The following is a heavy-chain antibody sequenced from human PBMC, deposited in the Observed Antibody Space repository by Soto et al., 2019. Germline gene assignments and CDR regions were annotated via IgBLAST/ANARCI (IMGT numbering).Heavy chain of an antibody. CDR2: INHSGST. D-gene: IGHD5-12*01. Sequence: SETLSVTCAVYGGSFSGYYWSWIRQPPGKGLEWIGEINHSGSTNYNPSLKSRVTISVDTSKNQFSLKLSSVTAADTAVYYCARRRDGYRRYAFDIWGQGTMVTVSS. V-gene: IGHV4-34*01. CDR3: ARRRDGYRRYAFDI. J-gene: IGHJ3*02. CDR1: GGSFSGYY.